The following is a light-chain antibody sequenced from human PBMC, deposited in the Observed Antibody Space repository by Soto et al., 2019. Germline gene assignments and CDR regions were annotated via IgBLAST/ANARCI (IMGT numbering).Light chain of an antibody. CDR1: QSVGDSY. V-gene: IGKV3-20*01. CDR3: QQFGISPET. Sequence: EVLLTQSPGILSLSPGERATLSCRASQSVGDSYLACYQQKPGQAPRLLIYDASNRPPGIPDRFSGSGSGTDFALTISRLEPEDFAVYYCQQFGISPETFXQGTKVDIK. J-gene: IGKJ1*01. CDR2: DAS.